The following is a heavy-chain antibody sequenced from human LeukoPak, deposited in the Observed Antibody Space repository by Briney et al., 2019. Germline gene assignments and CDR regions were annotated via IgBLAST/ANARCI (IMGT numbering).Heavy chain of an antibody. CDR3: ARVPPWHPIPLDP. CDR1: GYTFTGYY. V-gene: IGHV1-2*02. J-gene: IGHJ5*02. CDR2: INPNSGGT. Sequence: SVKVSCKASGYTFTGYYMHWVRPAPGQGLEWMGWINPNSGGTNYAQKFQGRVTMTRDTSISTAYMELSRLRSDDTAVYYCARVPPWHPIPLDPWGQGTLVTVSS.